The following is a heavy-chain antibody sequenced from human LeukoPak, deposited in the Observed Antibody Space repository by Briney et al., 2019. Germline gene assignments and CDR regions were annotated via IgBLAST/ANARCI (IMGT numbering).Heavy chain of an antibody. CDR2: IIPIFGTA. Sequence: SVKVSCKASGYTFTGYYMHWVRQAPGQGLEWMGGIIPIFGTANYAQKFQGRVTITTDESTSTAYIELSSLRSEDTAVYYCASDCSSTSCHDYWGQGTLVTVSS. D-gene: IGHD2-2*01. CDR1: GYTFTGYY. J-gene: IGHJ4*02. CDR3: ASDCSSTSCHDY. V-gene: IGHV1-69*05.